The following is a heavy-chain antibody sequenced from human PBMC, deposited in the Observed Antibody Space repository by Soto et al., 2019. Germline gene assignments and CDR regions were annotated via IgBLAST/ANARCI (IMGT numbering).Heavy chain of an antibody. J-gene: IGHJ4*02. CDR2: INERGGST. D-gene: IGHD3-10*01. Sequence: PGGSLRLSCADSGFTFSTYALSWVRQAPGKGLEWVSAINERGGSTYYADSVKGRFTISRDNAKKTLFLQLNRLSAEDTATYYCAKVLSKNYYYPFDFWGQGT. V-gene: IGHV3-23*01. CDR1: GFTFSTYA. CDR3: AKVLSKNYYYPFDF.